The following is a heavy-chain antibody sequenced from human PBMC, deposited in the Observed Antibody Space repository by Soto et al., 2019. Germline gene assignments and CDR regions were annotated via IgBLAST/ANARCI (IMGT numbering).Heavy chain of an antibody. J-gene: IGHJ4*02. CDR1: GYGFTTYG. D-gene: IGHD1-1*01. CDR3: ARGRYGDY. CDR2: ISAHNGNT. V-gene: IGHV1-18*01. Sequence: QVHLVQSGAEVKKPGASVKVSCKGSGYGFTTYGITWVRQAPGQGLEWMAWISAHNGNTNYAQKLQGRVTVTRDTSTSTAYMELRSLRSADTAVYYCARGRYGDYWGKGDLVTVSS.